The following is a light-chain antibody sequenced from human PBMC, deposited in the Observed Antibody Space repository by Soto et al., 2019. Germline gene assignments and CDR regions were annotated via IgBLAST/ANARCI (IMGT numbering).Light chain of an antibody. CDR1: QSVSSK. CDR3: QQYNNWPPMYT. J-gene: IGKJ2*01. CDR2: GAS. Sequence: EIVMTQSPATLSVSPGERTTLSCRASQSVSSKLAWYQQKPGRAPRLLIYGASTRATGIPARFSGSGSGTEFTLTISSLQSEDFAVYYCQQYNNWPPMYTFGQGTKLEIK. V-gene: IGKV3-15*01.